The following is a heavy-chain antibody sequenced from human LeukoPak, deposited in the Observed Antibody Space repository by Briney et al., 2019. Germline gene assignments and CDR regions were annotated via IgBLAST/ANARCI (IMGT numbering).Heavy chain of an antibody. V-gene: IGHV3-21*01. CDR2: ISSSSSYI. CDR1: GFTFSSYS. J-gene: IGHJ4*02. CDR3: ARVDYGDDYFDY. D-gene: IGHD4-17*01. Sequence: GGSLRLSCAASGFTFSSYSMNWVRQAPGKGLEWVSSISSSSSYIYYADSVKGRFTISRDNAKNSLYLQMNSLRAEDTAVYYCARVDYGDDYFDYWGQGTLVTVSS.